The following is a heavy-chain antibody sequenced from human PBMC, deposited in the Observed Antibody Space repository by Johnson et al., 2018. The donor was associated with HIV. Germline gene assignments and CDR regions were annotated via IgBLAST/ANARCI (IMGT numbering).Heavy chain of an antibody. CDR2: ISWNSVNI. V-gene: IGHV3-9*01. CDR1: GFMFDDYA. Sequence: VQLVESGGGVVQPGRSLRLSCAASGFMFDDYAMHWVRQAPGKGLEWVSGISWNSVNIGYADSVKGRLTISRDNAKNSLYLQMNSLRVEDTALYYCAKDLRWGDYAFDIWGQGTMVTVSS. CDR3: AKDLRWGDYAFDI. J-gene: IGHJ3*02. D-gene: IGHD3-10*01.